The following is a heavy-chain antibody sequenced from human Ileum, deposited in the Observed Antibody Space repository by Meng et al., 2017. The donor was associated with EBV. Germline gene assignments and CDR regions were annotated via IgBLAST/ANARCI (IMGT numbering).Heavy chain of an antibody. V-gene: IGHV1-18*01. CDR1: GYTFTNYG. D-gene: IGHD4-11*01. Sequence: QGQVVQSGAEVKKPGASVKVSCKASGYTFTNYGISWVRQAPGQGLEWMGRISADSGNTNYPQKFQGRVTMTTDTSTRTAYMEVRRLRSDDTAVYYCARGVTTVLYWFFDLWGRGTLVTVSS. CDR2: ISADSGNT. CDR3: ARGVTTVLYWFFDL. J-gene: IGHJ2*01.